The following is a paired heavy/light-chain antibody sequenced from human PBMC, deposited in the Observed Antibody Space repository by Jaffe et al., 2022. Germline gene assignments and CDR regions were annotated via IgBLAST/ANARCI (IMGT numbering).Heavy chain of an antibody. CDR3: ARDFEAYYYDSSGYEVGFSYFDY. CDR2: IYTSGST. Sequence: QVQLQESGPGLVKPSQTLSLTCTVSGGSISSGSYYWSWIRQPAGKGLEWIGRIYTSGSTNYNPSLKSRVTISVDTSKNQFSLKLSSVTAADTAVYYCARDFEAYYYDSSGYEVGFSYFDYWGQGTLVTVSS. J-gene: IGHJ4*02. D-gene: IGHD3-22*01. V-gene: IGHV4-61*02. CDR1: GGSISSGSYY.
Light chain of an antibody. CDR2: DAS. CDR1: QSVSSY. Sequence: EIVLTQSPATLSLSPGERATLSCRASQSVSSYLAWYQQKPGQAPRLLIYDASNRATGIPARFSGSGSGTDFTLTISSLEPEDFAVYYCQQRSNWPPGTFGQGTKVEIK. CDR3: QQRSNWPPGT. V-gene: IGKV3-11*01. J-gene: IGKJ1*01.